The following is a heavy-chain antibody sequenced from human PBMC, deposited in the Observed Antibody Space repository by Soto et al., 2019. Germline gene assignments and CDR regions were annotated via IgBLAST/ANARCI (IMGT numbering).Heavy chain of an antibody. CDR2: IYNSRNT. Sequence: QVQLQESGPGLVKPSQTLSLTCSVSGGSISSGGYYWTWIRQHPGKGLEWIGYIYNSRNTNYNTSLGSRVTISADTSKNQFSLNLRSVTAADTAVYYCARVGESGYEGGYYFDHWGQGTRVTVSS. D-gene: IGHD5-12*01. V-gene: IGHV4-31*03. CDR3: ARVGESGYEGGYYFDH. CDR1: GGSISSGGYY. J-gene: IGHJ4*02.